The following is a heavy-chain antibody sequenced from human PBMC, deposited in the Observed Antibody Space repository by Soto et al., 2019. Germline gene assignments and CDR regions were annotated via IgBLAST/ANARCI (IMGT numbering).Heavy chain of an antibody. CDR3: ARIPFDHVWGTERYSQHFDY. Sequence: GGSLRLSCAASGFTLTRYSMHWVRQAPGKGLEWVSSISSTTNYIYYGDSMKGRFTISRDNAKNSLYLEINSLSAKDTAVYDCARIPFDHVWGTERYSQHFDYWGQGAQVTVSS. V-gene: IGHV3-21*04. D-gene: IGHD3-16*02. J-gene: IGHJ4*02. CDR2: ISSTTNYI. CDR1: GFTLTRYS.